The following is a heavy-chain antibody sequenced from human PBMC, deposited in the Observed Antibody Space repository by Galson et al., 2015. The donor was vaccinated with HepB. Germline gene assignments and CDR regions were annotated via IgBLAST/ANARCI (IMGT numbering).Heavy chain of an antibody. J-gene: IGHJ6*02. CDR1: GYTFTSYA. CDR3: AREDYSSSWGDCYYYGMDD. D-gene: IGHD6-13*01. Sequence: SVKVSCKASGYTFTSYAMNWVRQAPGQGLEWMGWINTNTGNPTYAQGFTGRFVISLDTADSSAYLQMSSLKDEDTAVYYCAREDYSSSWGDCYYYGMDDWGQGTTVTVSS. V-gene: IGHV7-4-1*02. CDR2: INTNTGNP.